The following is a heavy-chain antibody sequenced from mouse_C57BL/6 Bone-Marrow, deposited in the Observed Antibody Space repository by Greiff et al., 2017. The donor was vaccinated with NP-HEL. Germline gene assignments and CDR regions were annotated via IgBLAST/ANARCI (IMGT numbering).Heavy chain of an antibody. CDR1: GYTFTSYG. CDR3: ARLPLWSLYCNYGFAY. Sequence: QVQLQQSGAELARPGASVKLSCKASGYTFTSYGISWVKQRTGQGLEWIGEIYPRSGNTYYNEKFKGKATLTADKSSSTAYMELRSLTSEDSAVYFCARLPLWSLYCNYGFAYWGQGTLVTVSA. V-gene: IGHV1-81*01. D-gene: IGHD2-1*01. CDR2: IYPRSGNT. J-gene: IGHJ3*01.